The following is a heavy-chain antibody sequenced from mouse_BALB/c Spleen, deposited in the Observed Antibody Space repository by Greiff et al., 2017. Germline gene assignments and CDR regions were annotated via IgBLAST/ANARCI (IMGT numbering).Heavy chain of an antibody. CDR3: ARSGYGNYVGPYYYAMDY. CDR2: ISSGSSTI. D-gene: IGHD2-10*02. J-gene: IGHJ4*01. CDR1: GFTFSSFG. V-gene: IGHV5-17*02. Sequence: EVMLVESGGGLVQPGGSRKLSCAASGFTFSSFGMHWVRQAPEKGLEWVAYISSGSSTIYYADTVKGRFTISRDNPKNTLFLQMTSLRSEDTAMYYCARSGYGNYVGPYYYAMDYWGQGTSVTVSS.